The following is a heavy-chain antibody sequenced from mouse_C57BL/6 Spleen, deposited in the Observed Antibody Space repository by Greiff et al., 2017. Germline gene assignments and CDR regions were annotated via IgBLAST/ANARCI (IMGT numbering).Heavy chain of an antibody. V-gene: IGHV1-62-2*01. D-gene: IGHD2-5*01. Sequence: VKLMESGAELVKPGASVKLSCKASGYTFTEYTIHWVKQRSGQGLEWIGWFYPGSGSIKYNEKFKDKDTLTADKSSSTVYMELSRLTSEDSAVYFCARHEDRDYSNYLDYWGQGTTLTVSS. J-gene: IGHJ2*01. CDR1: GYTFTEYT. CDR2: FYPGSGSI. CDR3: ARHEDRDYSNYLDY.